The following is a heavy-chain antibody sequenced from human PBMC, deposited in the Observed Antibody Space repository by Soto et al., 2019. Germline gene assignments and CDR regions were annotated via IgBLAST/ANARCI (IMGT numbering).Heavy chain of an antibody. J-gene: IGHJ4*02. Sequence: AETLSLTCAVSGGSISVSSNLWTWVRHSPVTGLEWIGHTYPPGSNNFTPSIRGRVSLSVDKSENQFSLKLTSSTAVDTDVYLFASLGTTITSSDSCGQGNLVTVS. V-gene: IGHV4-4*01. CDR1: GGSISVSSNL. CDR3: ASLGTTITSSDS. D-gene: IGHD4-4*01. CDR2: TYPPGSN.